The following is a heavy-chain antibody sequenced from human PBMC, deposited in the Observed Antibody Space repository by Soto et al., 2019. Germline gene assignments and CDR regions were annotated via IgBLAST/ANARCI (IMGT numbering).Heavy chain of an antibody. D-gene: IGHD6-13*01. CDR1: GFTFSSYG. CDR3: ARQIAPIAAVASFDY. V-gene: IGHV3-33*01. J-gene: IGHJ4*02. CDR2: IWYDGSNK. Sequence: PGGSLRLSCAASGFTFSSYGMHWVRQAPGKGLEWVAVIWYDGSNKYYADSVKGRFTISRDNSKNTLYLQMNSLRAEDTAVYYCARQIAPIAAVASFDYWGQGTLVTVSS.